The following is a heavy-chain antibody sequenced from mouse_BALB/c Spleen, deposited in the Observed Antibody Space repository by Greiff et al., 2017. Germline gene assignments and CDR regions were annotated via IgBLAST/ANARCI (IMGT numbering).Heavy chain of an antibody. Sequence: QSGAELVKPGASVKMSCKASGYPFTSYNLHWVKQTPGQGLEWIGAIYPGNGDTSYNQKFKGKATLTADKSSSTAYMQLSSLTSEDSAVYYCASHLDYGWAYGGQGSRGTVAA. V-gene: IGHV1-12*01. CDR2: IYPGNGDT. J-gene: IGHJ3*01. D-gene: IGHD1-1*01. CDR3: ASHLDYGWAY. CDR1: GYPFTSYN.